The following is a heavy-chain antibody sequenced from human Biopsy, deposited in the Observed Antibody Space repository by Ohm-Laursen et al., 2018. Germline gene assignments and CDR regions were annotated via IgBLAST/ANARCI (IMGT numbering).Heavy chain of an antibody. J-gene: IGHJ4*02. D-gene: IGHD2-2*01. CDR2: INHSGRT. CDR1: GESFNGYY. Sequence: SDTLSLTCVVYGESFNGYYWSWIRQTPGKGLEWIGEINHSGRTNYNPSLKSRVTISVDTSKNQFSLKVRSVTAADTAVYYCARMPHFDYWGQGILVTVSS. CDR3: ARMPHFDY. V-gene: IGHV4-34*01.